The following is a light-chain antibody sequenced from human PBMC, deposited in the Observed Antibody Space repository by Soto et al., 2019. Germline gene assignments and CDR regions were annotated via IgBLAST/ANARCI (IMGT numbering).Light chain of an antibody. J-gene: IGKJ1*01. V-gene: IGKV3-20*01. CDR1: QSVSSTY. CDR2: GAS. CDR3: HQFVNSLTWT. Sequence: EIVMTQSPGTLSLSPGERATLSCRASQSVSSTYLICYQQKPGQAPRLLIYGASSRATGVPDRFSGGGSWTDFSLTISRLEPEDFAVSYCHQFVNSLTWTFGQGTKVEIK.